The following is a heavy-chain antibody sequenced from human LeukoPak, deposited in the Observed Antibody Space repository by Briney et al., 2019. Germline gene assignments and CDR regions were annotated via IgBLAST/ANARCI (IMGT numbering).Heavy chain of an antibody. CDR1: GFTFSSYW. V-gene: IGHV3-7*01. CDR3: ARGGMTTVFPFDY. D-gene: IGHD4-17*01. CDR2: INHNGNVN. Sequence: GGSLRLSCAASGFTFSSYWMNWARQAPGKGLEWVASINHNGNVNYYVDSVKGRFTISRDNAKNSLYLQMSNLRAEDTAVYYCARGGMTTVFPFDYWGQGTLVTVSS. J-gene: IGHJ4*02.